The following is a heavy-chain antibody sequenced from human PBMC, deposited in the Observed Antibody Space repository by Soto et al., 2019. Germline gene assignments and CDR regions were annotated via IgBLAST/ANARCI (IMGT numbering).Heavy chain of an antibody. CDR3: ERGSWDDVSGHYYMDV. D-gene: IGHD1-1*01. CDR1: GDSVSSNSAG. Sequence: QVQLQLSGPGLVTPSQTLSLTCAISGDSVSSNSAGWNWIRQTPSRGLEWLGRTYYRSKWYFNYAVSVESRITINPDTSKNQFSLQLSSVTPDDTAVYYCERGSWDDVSGHYYMDVWGKGTPVTVSS. CDR2: TYYRSKWYF. J-gene: IGHJ6*03. V-gene: IGHV6-1*01.